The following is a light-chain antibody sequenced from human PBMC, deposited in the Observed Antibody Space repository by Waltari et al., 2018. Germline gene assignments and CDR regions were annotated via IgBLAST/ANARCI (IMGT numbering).Light chain of an antibody. CDR2: SAS. CDR1: QSIGEW. V-gene: IGKV1-5*03. J-gene: IGKJ1*01. CDR3: QQYHSSRT. Sequence: DIQMTQSPSTLSASIGDRVTITCRASQSIGEWLAWYQQKPGKAPKFLIFSASTLRVGVPSRFSGSGSGTEFTLTISSLQPDDFATYYCQQYHSSRTFGQGTKVEAK.